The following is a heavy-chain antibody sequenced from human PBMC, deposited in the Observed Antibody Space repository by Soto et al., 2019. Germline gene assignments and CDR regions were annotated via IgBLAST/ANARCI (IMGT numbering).Heavy chain of an antibody. Sequence: VQLVESGGGLVKPGGSLRLSCAASGFTFTTAWMSWVRQAPGKGLEWVGRLKSEVDGGTIDYAAPVKGRFTISRDDSKTTLYLQMNSLKTEDTAVYYCSTGWFWTVKSFEYWGQGTLVTVSS. CDR2: LKSEVDGGTI. V-gene: IGHV3-15*01. D-gene: IGHD3-3*01. CDR3: STGWFWTVKSFEY. J-gene: IGHJ4*02. CDR1: GFTFTTAW.